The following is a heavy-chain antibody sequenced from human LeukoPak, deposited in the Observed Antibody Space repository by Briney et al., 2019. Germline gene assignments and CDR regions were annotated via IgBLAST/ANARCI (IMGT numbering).Heavy chain of an antibody. J-gene: IGHJ5*02. Sequence: GASVKVSCKASGYTFTSYYMHWVRQAPGQGLEWMGIINPSGGSTSYAQKLQGRVTMTRDTSTSTVYMELSSLRSEDTAVYYCARVYYYDSSGYDWFDPWGQGTLVTVSS. CDR1: GYTFTSYY. CDR2: INPSGGST. D-gene: IGHD3-22*01. V-gene: IGHV1-46*01. CDR3: ARVYYYDSSGYDWFDP.